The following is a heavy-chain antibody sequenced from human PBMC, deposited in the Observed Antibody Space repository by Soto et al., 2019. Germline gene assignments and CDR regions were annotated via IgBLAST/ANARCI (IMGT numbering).Heavy chain of an antibody. Sequence: PGGSLRLSCAASGFTFSSYGMHWVRQAPGKGLEWVAVIWYDGSNKYYADSVKGRFTISRDNSKNTLYLQMNSLRAEDTAVYYYASGTVTTYAFDIWGQGTMVTVSS. V-gene: IGHV3-33*01. D-gene: IGHD4-17*01. CDR1: GFTFSSYG. J-gene: IGHJ3*02. CDR2: IWYDGSNK. CDR3: ASGTVTTYAFDI.